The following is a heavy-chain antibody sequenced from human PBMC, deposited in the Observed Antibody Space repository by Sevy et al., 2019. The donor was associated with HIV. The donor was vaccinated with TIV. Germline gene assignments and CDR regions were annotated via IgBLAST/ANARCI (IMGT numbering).Heavy chain of an antibody. CDR2: IYYNGHT. CDR3: AREAGGYDYDYGMDV. Sequence: SETLSLTCSISGGTIVSSGHYWGWIRQTPGKGLEWIGSIYYNGHTFYTPSLKSRLTISIDTSKNQFSLTLSSVTVADTAVYFSAREAGGYDYDYGMDVWGQGTTVTVSS. CDR1: GGTIVSSGHY. J-gene: IGHJ6*02. V-gene: IGHV4-39*02. D-gene: IGHD5-12*01.